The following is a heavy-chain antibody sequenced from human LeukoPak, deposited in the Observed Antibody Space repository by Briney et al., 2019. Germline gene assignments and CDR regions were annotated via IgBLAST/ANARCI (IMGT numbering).Heavy chain of an antibody. J-gene: IGHJ6*03. CDR1: GYTFTDYY. V-gene: IGHV1-2*02. CDR2: INPSSGGT. Sequence: ASVKVSCKASGYTFTDYYMHWVRQAPGQGLEWMGWINPSSGGTNYAQKFQGRVTMTRDTSISTAYMELTRLRSDDTAVYFCARGSDYDDYFYMDFWGKGTTVTISS. CDR3: ARGSDYDDYFYMDF.